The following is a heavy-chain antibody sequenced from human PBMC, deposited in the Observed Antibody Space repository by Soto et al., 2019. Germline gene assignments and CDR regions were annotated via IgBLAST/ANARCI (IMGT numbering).Heavy chain of an antibody. V-gene: IGHV3-21*01. CDR2: ISSSSSYI. J-gene: IGHJ6*02. Sequence: ELQLVESGGGLVKPGGSLRLSCAASGFTFSSYSMNWVRQAPGKGLEWVSSISSSSSYIYYADSVKGRFTISRDNAKNSLYLQMNSLRAEDTAVYYCASYGDGAYYYYGMYVWGQVTTVTVSS. CDR3: ASYGDGAYYYYGMYV. CDR1: GFTFSSYS. D-gene: IGHD2-8*01.